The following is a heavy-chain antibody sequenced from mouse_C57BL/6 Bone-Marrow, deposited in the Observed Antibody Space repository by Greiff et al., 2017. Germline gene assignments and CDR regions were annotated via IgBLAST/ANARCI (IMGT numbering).Heavy chain of an antibody. D-gene: IGHD2-1*01. V-gene: IGHV1-59*01. CDR2: IDPSDSYT. J-gene: IGHJ4*01. Sequence: QVQLQQPGAELVRPGTSVKLSCKASGYTFTSYWMHWVKQRPGQGLEWIGVIDPSDSYTNYNQKFKGKATLTVDTSSSTAYMQLSSLTSEDSAVYYCARGYGNFYAMDYWGQGTSVTVSS. CDR3: ARGYGNFYAMDY. CDR1: GYTFTSYW.